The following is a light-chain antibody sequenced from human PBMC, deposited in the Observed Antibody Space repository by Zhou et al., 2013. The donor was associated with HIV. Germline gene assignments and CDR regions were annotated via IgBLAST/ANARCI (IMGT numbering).Light chain of an antibody. CDR1: ESVRRW. Sequence: DIQMTQSPSTLSASLGDRVTLTCRASESVRRWVAWYQQRPGQAPNLLIYQASSLQEGVSSRFSGSGSETHFTLTITSLQPEDFATYYCQQFNSYPLTFGGGTKVEIK. J-gene: IGKJ4*01. V-gene: IGKV1-5*01. CDR3: QQFNSYPLT. CDR2: QAS.